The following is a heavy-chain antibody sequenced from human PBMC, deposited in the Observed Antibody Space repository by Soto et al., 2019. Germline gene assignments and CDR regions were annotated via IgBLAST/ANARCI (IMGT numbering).Heavy chain of an antibody. J-gene: IGHJ4*02. V-gene: IGHV1-3*01. D-gene: IGHD3-22*01. CDR1: GYTFTSYA. Sequence: QVQLVQSGAAVKKPGASVKVSCKASGYTFTSYAMHWVRKAPGQRLEGMGWINARNGNTKYSQKFQGRANITRDTSANTAYMELSSLRSADTAVYYCASWEDYYDSSGPPPGDYWGQGTLVTVSS. CDR2: INARNGNT. CDR3: ASWEDYYDSSGPPPGDY.